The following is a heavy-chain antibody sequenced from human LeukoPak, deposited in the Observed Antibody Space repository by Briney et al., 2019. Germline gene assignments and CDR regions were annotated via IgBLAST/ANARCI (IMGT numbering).Heavy chain of an antibody. CDR1: GFTFSSYA. CDR2: ISGSGGST. CDR3: AKDRGYGWRGFDY. V-gene: IGHV3-23*01. Sequence: GGSLRLSCAASGFTFSSYAMSWVRQAPGKGLEWVSAISGSGGSTYYADSMKGRFTISRDNSKNTLYLQMNSLRAEDTAVYYCAKDRGYGWRGFDYWGQGTLVTVSS. J-gene: IGHJ4*02. D-gene: IGHD5-12*01.